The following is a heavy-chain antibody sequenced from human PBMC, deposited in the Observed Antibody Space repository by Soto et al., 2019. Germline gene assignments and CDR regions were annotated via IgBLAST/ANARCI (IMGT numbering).Heavy chain of an antibody. CDR3: ARVRRRYCSGGSCSQFDY. V-gene: IGHV4-34*01. CDR2: INHSGST. Sequence: SETLSLTCAVYGGSFSGYYWSWIRQPPGKGLEWIGEINHSGSTNYNPSLKSRVTISVDTSKNQFSLKLSSVTAADTAVYYCARVRRRYCSGGSCSQFDYWGQGTLVTVSS. J-gene: IGHJ4*02. D-gene: IGHD2-15*01. CDR1: GGSFSGYY.